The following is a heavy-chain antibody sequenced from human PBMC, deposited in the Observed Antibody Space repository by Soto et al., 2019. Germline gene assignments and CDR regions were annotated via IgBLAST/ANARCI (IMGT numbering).Heavy chain of an antibody. J-gene: IGHJ4*02. V-gene: IGHV3-23*01. D-gene: IGHD1-7*01. Sequence: GGSLRLSCAASGFTFSSYAMSWVRQAAGKWPEWVSAISGSGGSTYYADSVKGRFTISEDKSNSTLYLEMNSLRAEDTAVYYCAKELELGYWGQGXLVTVYS. CDR3: AKELELGY. CDR1: GFTFSSYA. CDR2: ISGSGGST.